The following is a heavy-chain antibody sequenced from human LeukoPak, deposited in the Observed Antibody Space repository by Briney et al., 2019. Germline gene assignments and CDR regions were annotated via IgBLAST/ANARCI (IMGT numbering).Heavy chain of an antibody. CDR3: VRESRDRGSLTCGLDY. Sequence: PGGSLRLSCAASGFTFSSYSFYWVRQAPGKGLEWVGVIWSDGLHKYYADSVTGRFAISRDNSKNTLYLQMNSLRAEDTAVYYCVRESRDRGSLTCGLDYWGQGTLVTVSS. D-gene: IGHD2-15*01. J-gene: IGHJ4*02. V-gene: IGHV3-33*07. CDR2: IWSDGLHK. CDR1: GFTFSSYS.